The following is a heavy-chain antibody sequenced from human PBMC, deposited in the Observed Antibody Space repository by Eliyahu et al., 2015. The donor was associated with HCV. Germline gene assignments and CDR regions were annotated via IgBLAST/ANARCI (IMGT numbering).Heavy chain of an antibody. Sequence: QVQLVQSGAEVKKPGASVXVSCKASGYLFTSYFIHWVGQAPGQGPEWMGVINPNDGGANYAQRFQGRLTLTRDTSTNTLYMHLAGLRGDDTAVYYCARDAYTASTLAELLHWGQGTLVTVSS. CDR1: GYLFTSYF. CDR3: ARDAYTASTLAELLH. CDR2: INPNDGGA. J-gene: IGHJ4*02. V-gene: IGHV1-46*01. D-gene: IGHD2-2*02.